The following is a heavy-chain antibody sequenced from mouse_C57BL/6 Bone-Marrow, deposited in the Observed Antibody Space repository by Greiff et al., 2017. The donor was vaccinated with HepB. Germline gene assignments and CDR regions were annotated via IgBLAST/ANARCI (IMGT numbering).Heavy chain of an antibody. V-gene: IGHV5-4*01. CDR2: ISDGGSYT. J-gene: IGHJ4*01. CDR1: GFTFSSYA. Sequence: RVESGGGLVKPGGSLKLSCAASGFTFSSYAMSWVRQTPEKRLEWVATISDGGSYTYYPDNVKGRFTISRDNAKNNLYLQMSHLKSEDTAMYYCARDYPYYAMDYWGQGTSVTVSS. CDR3: ARDYPYYAMDY.